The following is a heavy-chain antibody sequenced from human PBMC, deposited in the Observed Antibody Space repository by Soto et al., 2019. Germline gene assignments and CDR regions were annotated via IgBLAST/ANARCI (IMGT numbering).Heavy chain of an antibody. D-gene: IGHD5-18*01. CDR3: ARGAMANFDY. CDR2: LIAMLGTP. CDR1: GGTFGSHG. Sequence: QVQLVQSRAEVKKPGSSVKVSCTASGGTFGSHGIAWVRQAPGQRLEWVGGLIAMLGTPTHAKQVQGRATIAAGDSLTSSYLELRSLTAEDTAVYFCARGAMANFDYWGQGTVVTVSS. J-gene: IGHJ4*02. V-gene: IGHV1-69*01.